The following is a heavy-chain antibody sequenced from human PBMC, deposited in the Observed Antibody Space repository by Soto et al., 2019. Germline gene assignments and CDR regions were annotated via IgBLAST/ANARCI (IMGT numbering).Heavy chain of an antibody. V-gene: IGHV4-61*01. D-gene: IGHD2-15*01. J-gene: IGHJ6*02. CDR3: ARDCVVAATEYYYGMDV. CDR1: GGSVISGSYC. Sequence: PSETLSLTCTVSGGSVISGSYCFICIRQPPWKGLELIGYIYYSGSTNYNPSLKSRVTISVDTSKNQFSLKLNSVTAADTAVYYCARDCVVAATEYYYGMDVWGQGTTVTVSS. CDR2: IYYSGST.